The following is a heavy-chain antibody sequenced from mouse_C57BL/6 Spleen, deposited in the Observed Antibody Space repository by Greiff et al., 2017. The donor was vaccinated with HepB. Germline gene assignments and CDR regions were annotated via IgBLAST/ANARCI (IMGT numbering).Heavy chain of an antibody. CDR2: ISSGSSTI. Sequence: EVKLVESGGGLVKPGGSLKLSCAASGFTFSDYGMHWVRQAPEKGLEWVAYISSGSSTIDYADTVKGRFTISRDNAKNTLFLQMTSLRSEDTAMYDCAREGTVVAPFAYWGQGTLVTVSA. V-gene: IGHV5-17*01. D-gene: IGHD1-1*01. CDR1: GFTFSDYG. J-gene: IGHJ3*01. CDR3: AREGTVVAPFAY.